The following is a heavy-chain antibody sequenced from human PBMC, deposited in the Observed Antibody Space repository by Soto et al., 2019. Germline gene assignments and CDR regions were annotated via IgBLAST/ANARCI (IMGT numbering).Heavy chain of an antibody. J-gene: IGHJ6*02. CDR3: ARFMTAMASGRYYGMDV. D-gene: IGHD5-18*01. CDR1: GYSFTSYW. CDR2: IYPGDSDT. Sequence: GESLKISCKGSGYSFTSYWIGWVRQMPGKGLEWMGIIYPGDSDTRYSPSFQGQVTISADKSISTAYLQWSSLKASDTAMYYCARFMTAMASGRYYGMDVWGQGTTVTVSS. V-gene: IGHV5-51*01.